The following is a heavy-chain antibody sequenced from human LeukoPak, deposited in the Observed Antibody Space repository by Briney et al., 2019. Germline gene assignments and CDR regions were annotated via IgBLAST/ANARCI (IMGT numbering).Heavy chain of an antibody. J-gene: IGHJ4*02. CDR1: GGSISSYY. V-gene: IGHV4-59*08. CDR2: IYHSGST. CDR3: ARGLGRGSSSWYDY. D-gene: IGHD6-13*01. Sequence: PSETLSLACTVSGGSISSYYWSWIRQPPGKGLEWIGYIYHSGSTNYNPSLKSRVTISVDTSKNQFSLKLSSVTAADTAVYYCARGLGRGSSSWYDYWGQGTLVTVSS.